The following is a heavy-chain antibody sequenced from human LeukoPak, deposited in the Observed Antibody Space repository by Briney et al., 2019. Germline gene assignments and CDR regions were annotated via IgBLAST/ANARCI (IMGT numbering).Heavy chain of an antibody. D-gene: IGHD3-22*01. CDR1: GFTFSNAW. V-gene: IGHV3-15*01. CDR2: IKSRTDGGPT. Sequence: PGGPLTLSCAASGFTFSNAWMRWVRQASGEGLEWVGRIKSRTDGGPTDYAARVKGRFTISRDESKNTLYLQLNSLRTEYTAVYYCTTEVTMIVVVMTTRGYFDYLGQGTLVTVSS. CDR3: TTEVTMIVVVMTTRGYFDY. J-gene: IGHJ4*02.